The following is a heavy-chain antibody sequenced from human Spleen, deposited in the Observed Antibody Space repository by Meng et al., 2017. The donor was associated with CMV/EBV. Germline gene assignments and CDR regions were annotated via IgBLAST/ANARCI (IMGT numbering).Heavy chain of an antibody. D-gene: IGHD2-21*01. J-gene: IGHJ4*02. CDR3: ASCGGDCYRFDY. Sequence: ESLKISCTVSGGSISSYYWSWIRQPPGKGLEWIGYIYYSGSTNYNPSLKSRVTISVDTSKNQFSLKLSSVTAADTAVYYCASCGGDCYRFDYWGQGTLVTVSS. CDR1: GGSISSYY. CDR2: IYYSGST. V-gene: IGHV4-59*01.